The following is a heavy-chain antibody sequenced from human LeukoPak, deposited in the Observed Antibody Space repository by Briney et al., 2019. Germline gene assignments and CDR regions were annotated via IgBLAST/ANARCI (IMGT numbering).Heavy chain of an antibody. CDR3: AGSDMVRAQYGGYDY. Sequence: GASVKVSCKASGYTFTGYYMHWVRQAPGKGLEWMGGFDPEDGETIYAQKFQGRVTMTEDTSTDTAYMELSSLRSEDTAVYYCAGSDMVRAQYGGYDYWGQGTLVTVSP. CDR1: GYTFTGYY. V-gene: IGHV1-24*01. D-gene: IGHD3-10*01. CDR2: FDPEDGET. J-gene: IGHJ4*02.